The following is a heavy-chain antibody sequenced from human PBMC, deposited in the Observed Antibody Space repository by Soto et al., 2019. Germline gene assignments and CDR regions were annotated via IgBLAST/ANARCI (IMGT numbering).Heavy chain of an antibody. Sequence: EVQLVESGGVLVKPGGSLRLSCAASGFTFSSYSMNWVRQAPGKGLEWVSSISSSSSYIYYADSVKGRFTISRDNAKNSLYLQMNSLRAVDTAVYYCARDQPGYSYGYGLGYWGQGTLVTVSS. V-gene: IGHV3-21*01. CDR1: GFTFSSYS. D-gene: IGHD5-18*01. J-gene: IGHJ4*02. CDR3: ARDQPGYSYGYGLGY. CDR2: ISSSSSYI.